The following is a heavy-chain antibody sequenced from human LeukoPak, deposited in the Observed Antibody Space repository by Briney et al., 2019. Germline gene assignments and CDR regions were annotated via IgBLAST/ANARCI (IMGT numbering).Heavy chain of an antibody. Sequence: SETLSLTCAVSGGSISSGGYSWNWIRQPPGKGLEWIGYIYHTGNTFYNPSLKSRVTISVDRSKNQFSLGLTSVTAADTAVYYCARGFFVRENPGSWFDPWGQGTLVTVSP. CDR1: GGSISSGGYS. D-gene: IGHD3-10*02. CDR2: IYHTGNT. J-gene: IGHJ5*02. V-gene: IGHV4-30-2*01. CDR3: ARGFFVRENPGSWFDP.